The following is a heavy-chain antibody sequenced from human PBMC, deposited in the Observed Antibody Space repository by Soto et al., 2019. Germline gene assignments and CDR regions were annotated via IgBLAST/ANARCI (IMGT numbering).Heavy chain of an antibody. Sequence: EVQLVESGGGLVKPGGSLRLSCAASGFTFSSYSMNWVRQAPGTGLEWVSSISSSSSYIYYADSVKGRFTISRDNAKNSLYLQMNSLRAEDTAVYYCARDKRSSGWYEDYWGQGTLVTVSS. J-gene: IGHJ4*02. CDR3: ARDKRSSGWYEDY. V-gene: IGHV3-21*01. CDR2: ISSSSSYI. D-gene: IGHD6-19*01. CDR1: GFTFSSYS.